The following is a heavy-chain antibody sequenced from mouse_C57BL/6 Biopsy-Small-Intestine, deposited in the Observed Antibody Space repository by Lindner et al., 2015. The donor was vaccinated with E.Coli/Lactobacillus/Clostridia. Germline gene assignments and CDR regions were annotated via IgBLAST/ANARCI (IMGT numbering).Heavy chain of an antibody. Sequence: VQLQESGPELVKPGASVKISCKASGYAFSSSWMNWVKQRPGKGLEWIGRIYPGDGDTNYNGKFKGKATLTADKSSSTAYMQLSSLTSEDSAVYFCARGPIYYDYFYYGMDYWGQGTSVTVSS. D-gene: IGHD2-4*01. CDR2: IYPGDGDT. V-gene: IGHV1-82*01. CDR3: ARGPIYYDYFYYGMDY. J-gene: IGHJ4*01. CDR1: GYAFSSSW.